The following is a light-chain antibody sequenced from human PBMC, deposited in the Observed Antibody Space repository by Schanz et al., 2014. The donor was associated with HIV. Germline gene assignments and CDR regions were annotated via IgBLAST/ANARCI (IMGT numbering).Light chain of an antibody. Sequence: QSVLTQPPSASGTPGQRVTISCSGSSSNIGSNYVYWYQQLPGTAPKLLIYKNNQRPSGVPDRFSGSKSGRTASLTVSGLQAEDEAVYYCSSYTGDNKGVFGGGTKLTVL. CDR2: KNN. J-gene: IGLJ3*02. V-gene: IGLV1-47*01. CDR1: SSNIGSNY. CDR3: SSYTGDNKGV.